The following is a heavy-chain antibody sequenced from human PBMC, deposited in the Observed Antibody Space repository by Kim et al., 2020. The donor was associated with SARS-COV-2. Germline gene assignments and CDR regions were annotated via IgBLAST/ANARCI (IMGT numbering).Heavy chain of an antibody. CDR3: AKDLYRGRITIFGVAL. CDR1: GFTFSNYG. CDR2: ISYDGSNK. V-gene: IGHV3-30*18. D-gene: IGHD3-3*01. Sequence: GGSLRLSCAASGFTFSNYGMHWVRQAPGRGLEWVAVISYDGSNKYYADSVKGRFTISRDNTKNTLYLQMNSLRAEDTAVYYCAKDLYRGRITIFGVALWG. J-gene: IGHJ2*01.